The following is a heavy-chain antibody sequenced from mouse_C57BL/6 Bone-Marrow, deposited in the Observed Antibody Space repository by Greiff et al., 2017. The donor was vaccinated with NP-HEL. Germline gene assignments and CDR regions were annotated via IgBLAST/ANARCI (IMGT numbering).Heavy chain of an antibody. J-gene: IGHJ4*01. CDR3: ARGEVYYGSSYDYAMDY. CDR2: IYPGSGST. Sequence: QVQLQQPGAELVKPGASVKMSCKASGYTFTSYWITWVKQRPGQGLEWIGDIYPGSGSTNYNEKFKSKATLTVDTSSSTAYMQLSSLTSEDSAVYYCARGEVYYGSSYDYAMDYWGQGTSVTVSS. D-gene: IGHD1-1*01. CDR1: GYTFTSYW. V-gene: IGHV1-55*01.